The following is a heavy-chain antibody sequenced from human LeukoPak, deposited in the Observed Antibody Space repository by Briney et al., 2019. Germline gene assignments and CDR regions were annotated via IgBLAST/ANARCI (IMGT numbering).Heavy chain of an antibody. CDR1: GFLFSGHY. CDR2: IDQHGTDK. Sequence: GGSLRLSCVGSGFLFSGHYMNWVRQAPGKGLEGVANIDQHGTDKQYVASVRGRFTISRDNTKNSVYLQMDNLRVEDTAVYYCAKAVVAADSFEYWGRGTQVIVSS. V-gene: IGHV3-7*01. J-gene: IGHJ4*02. D-gene: IGHD2-15*01. CDR3: AKAVVAADSFEY.